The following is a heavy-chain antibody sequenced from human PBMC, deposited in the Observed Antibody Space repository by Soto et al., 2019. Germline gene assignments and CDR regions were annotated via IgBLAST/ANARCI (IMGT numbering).Heavy chain of an antibody. CDR1: GFTFSSYA. V-gene: IGHV3-30-3*02. CDR3: TKRRSARPGFDAFDL. J-gene: IGHJ3*01. Sequence: GGSLRLSCTASGFTFSSYAMHWVRQAPGKGLEWVAFISHDGNTTYYADSVKGRFSISRDNSKNTLYLQMNSLRTEDTALYYCTKRRSARPGFDAFDLWGQGTMVTVSS. CDR2: ISHDGNTT.